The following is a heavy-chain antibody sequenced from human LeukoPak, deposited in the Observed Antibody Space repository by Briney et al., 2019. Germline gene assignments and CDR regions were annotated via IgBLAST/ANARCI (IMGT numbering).Heavy chain of an antibody. Sequence: SETLSLTCAVYGGSFSNYYLSWVRQPPGKGLEWIGKITHHGSTNYNPSLKSRVTISVDTSENQFSLKLSSVAAADTAVYFCAPIFGDYSDFDSWGQGTLVTVSS. J-gene: IGHJ4*02. CDR2: ITHHGST. CDR3: APIFGDYSDFDS. V-gene: IGHV4-34*01. CDR1: GGSFSNYY. D-gene: IGHD4-17*01.